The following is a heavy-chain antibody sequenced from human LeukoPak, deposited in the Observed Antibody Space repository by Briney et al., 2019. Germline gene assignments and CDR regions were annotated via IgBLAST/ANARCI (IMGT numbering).Heavy chain of an antibody. D-gene: IGHD6-19*01. V-gene: IGHV4-34*01. J-gene: IGHJ4*02. CDR2: INHSGST. CDR3: ARKLSSGWYFDS. Sequence: SETLSLTCAVYGGSFSGYYWSWIRQPPGKGLEWIGEINHSGSTNYNPSLKSRVTISVDTSKNQFSLRLSSVTAADTAVYYCARKLSSGWYFDSWGQGTLVTVSS. CDR1: GGSFSGYY.